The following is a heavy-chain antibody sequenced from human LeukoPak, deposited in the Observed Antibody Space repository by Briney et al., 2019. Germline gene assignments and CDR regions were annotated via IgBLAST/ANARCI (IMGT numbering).Heavy chain of an antibody. D-gene: IGHD5-18*01. Sequence: GGSLRLSCAASGFTFSDYWMHWVRQAPGKGLVWVSRINSDGSSTYYADSVKGRFTISRDNAKNTLYLQMNRLRAEDTAGYYCVRNSDTTMFNWGQGTLVTVSS. V-gene: IGHV3-74*01. CDR3: VRNSDTTMFN. CDR1: GFTFSDYW. J-gene: IGHJ4*02. CDR2: INSDGSST.